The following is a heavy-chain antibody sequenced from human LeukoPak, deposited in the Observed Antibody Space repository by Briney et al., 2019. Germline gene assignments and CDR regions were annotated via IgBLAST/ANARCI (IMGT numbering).Heavy chain of an antibody. D-gene: IGHD4-17*01. CDR3: AKDVYGDYGGLDY. CDR1: GFTFSTYW. Sequence: GGSLRLSCAASGFTFSTYWMSWVRQAPGKGLEWVSSIRGSDGSTYYADSVKGRFAISRDNSKNTLYLQMNSLRAEDTAVYYCAKDVYGDYGGLDYWGQGTLVTVSS. V-gene: IGHV3-23*01. CDR2: IRGSDGST. J-gene: IGHJ4*02.